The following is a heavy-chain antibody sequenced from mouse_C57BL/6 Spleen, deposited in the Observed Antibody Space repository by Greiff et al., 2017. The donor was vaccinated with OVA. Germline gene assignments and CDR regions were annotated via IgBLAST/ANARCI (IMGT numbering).Heavy chain of an antibody. CDR3: TLITTAPYYFDY. J-gene: IGHJ2*01. Sequence: EVHLVESGGGLVQPGGSMKLSCAASGFTFSDAWMDWVRQSPEKGLEWVAEIRNKANNHATYYAESVKGRFTISRDDSKSSVYLQMNSLRAEDTGIYYCTLITTAPYYFDYWGQGTTLTVSS. CDR1: GFTFSDAW. CDR2: IRNKANNHAT. V-gene: IGHV6-6*01. D-gene: IGHD1-2*01.